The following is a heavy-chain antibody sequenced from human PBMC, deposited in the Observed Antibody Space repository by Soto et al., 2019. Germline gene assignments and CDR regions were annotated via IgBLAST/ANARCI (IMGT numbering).Heavy chain of an antibody. V-gene: IGHV3-23*01. CDR1: GFTFSSYW. J-gene: IGHJ4*02. CDR2: ISGSGGST. CDR3: AKAQKGYSSSSFDY. Sequence: GGSLRLSCAASGFTFSSYWMSWVRQAPGKGLEWVSAISGSGGSTYYADSVKGRFTISRDNSKNTLYLQMNSLRAEDTAVYYCAKAQKGYSSSSFDYWGQGTLVTVSS. D-gene: IGHD6-6*01.